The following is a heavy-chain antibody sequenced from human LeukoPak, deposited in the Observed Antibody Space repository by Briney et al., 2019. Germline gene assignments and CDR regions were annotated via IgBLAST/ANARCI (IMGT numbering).Heavy chain of an antibody. V-gene: IGHV4-4*02. CDR1: GGSISSSNW. J-gene: IGHJ6*03. Sequence: SETLSLTCAVSGGSISSSNWWSGVRPPPGEGLEWIGEIYHSGSTNYNPSLKSRVTISVDTSKNQFSLKLSCVTAADTAVYYCARRYDILTGYHPYYMDVWGKGTTVTISS. D-gene: IGHD3-9*01. CDR3: ARRYDILTGYHPYYMDV. CDR2: IYHSGST.